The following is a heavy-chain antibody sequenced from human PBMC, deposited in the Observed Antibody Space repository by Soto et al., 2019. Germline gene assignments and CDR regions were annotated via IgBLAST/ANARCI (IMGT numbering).Heavy chain of an antibody. Sequence: EVQLVESGGGLVQPGGSLRLSCAASGFTFSSYAMHWVRQAPGKGLEYVSAISSNGGSTYYANSVKGRFTISRDNSKNTLYLQMGSLRAEDMAVYYCARGGSCYSCNWFDPWGQGTLVTVSS. CDR1: GFTFSSYA. CDR3: ARGGSCYSCNWFDP. J-gene: IGHJ5*02. CDR2: ISSNGGST. D-gene: IGHD2-15*01. V-gene: IGHV3-64*01.